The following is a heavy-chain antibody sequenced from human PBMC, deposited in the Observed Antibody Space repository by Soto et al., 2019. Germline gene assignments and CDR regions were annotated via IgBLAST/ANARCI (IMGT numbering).Heavy chain of an antibody. CDR3: ARGVAPVNYYYYAMDL. D-gene: IGHD2-15*01. J-gene: IGHJ6*02. V-gene: IGHV4-30-4*02. CDR1: GGSISSDDYY. Sequence: SETLSLTCTVSGGSISSDDYYWSWIRQPPGKGLEWIGFIYYSGSTYSNPSLKSRVTISVDTSKNQFSLRLSSVTAADTAVYYCARGVAPVNYYYYAMDLWGQGTTVTVSS. CDR2: IYYSGST.